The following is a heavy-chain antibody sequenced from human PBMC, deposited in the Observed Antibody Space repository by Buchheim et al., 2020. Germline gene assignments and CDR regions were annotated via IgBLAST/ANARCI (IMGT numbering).Heavy chain of an antibody. D-gene: IGHD4-23*01. J-gene: IGHJ4*02. CDR3: ARDQRKATVAPFDY. CDR2: INSDGSTT. Sequence: EVQLVESGGGLVQPGGSLRLSCAASGFTFSSSWMHWVRQAPGKGLVWVSHINSDGSTTSYADSVKGRFIISRDNAKNTVYLQMNSLRVEDTAVYYCARDQRKATVAPFDYWGQGTL. V-gene: IGHV3-74*01. CDR1: GFTFSSSW.